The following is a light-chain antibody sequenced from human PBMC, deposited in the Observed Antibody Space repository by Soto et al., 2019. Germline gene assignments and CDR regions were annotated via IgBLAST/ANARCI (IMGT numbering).Light chain of an antibody. Sequence: QAVVTQPPSVSGAPGQRVTISCTGSGSNFGAGFDVHWYQQLPGTAPKLLIFRDGQRPSGVPARFFGSKSDTSASLAITGLRSEDEAHYYCAVWDNSMTAWVFGGGTKLTVL. V-gene: IGLV1-40*01. CDR3: AVWDNSMTAWV. CDR1: GSNFGAGFD. CDR2: RDG. J-gene: IGLJ3*02.